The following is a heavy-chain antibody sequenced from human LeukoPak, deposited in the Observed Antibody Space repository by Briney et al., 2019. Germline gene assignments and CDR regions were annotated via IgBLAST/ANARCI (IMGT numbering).Heavy chain of an antibody. V-gene: IGHV4-59*01. Sequence: PSETLSLTCTVSGGSISSYYWSWIRQPPGKGLEWIGYIYDSGSTNYNPSLKSRVTISVDTSKNQFSLKLSSVTAADTAVYYCTRGSIAYYYMDVWGKGTTVTISS. J-gene: IGHJ6*03. D-gene: IGHD3-22*01. CDR2: IYDSGST. CDR1: GGSISSYY. CDR3: TRGSIAYYYMDV.